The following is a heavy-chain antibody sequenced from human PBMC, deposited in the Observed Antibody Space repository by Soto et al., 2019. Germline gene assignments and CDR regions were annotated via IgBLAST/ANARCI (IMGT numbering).Heavy chain of an antibody. J-gene: IGHJ6*02. V-gene: IGHV1-8*01. D-gene: IGHD3-22*01. CDR1: GYTFTSDD. CDR2: MNPNSGNT. CDR3: ASVIYYDSSGYYSPYGMEV. Sequence: GASVNFYFNASGYTFTSDDINWVRQATGQVLDCIGWMNPNSGNTGYAQKFQGRVTMTRNTSISTSYMELSSLRSEDTAVYYCASVIYYDSSGYYSPYGMEVWGQGTTVNDSS.